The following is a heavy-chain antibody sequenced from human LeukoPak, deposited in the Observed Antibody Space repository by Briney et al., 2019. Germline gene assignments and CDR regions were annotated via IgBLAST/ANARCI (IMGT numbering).Heavy chain of an antibody. J-gene: IGHJ4*02. Sequence: PGGSLRLSCAASGFTVSSNYMSWVRQAPGKGLEWVSVIYSGGSTYYADSVKGRFTISRDNSKNTLYLQMNSLRAEDTAVYYCARATGEPHQYYFDYWGQGTLVTVSS. CDR3: ARATGEPHQYYFDY. D-gene: IGHD1-14*01. CDR2: IYSGGST. V-gene: IGHV3-66*01. CDR1: GFTVSSNY.